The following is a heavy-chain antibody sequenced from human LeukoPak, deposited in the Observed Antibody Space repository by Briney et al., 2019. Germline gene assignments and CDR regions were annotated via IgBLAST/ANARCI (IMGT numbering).Heavy chain of an antibody. CDR1: GFTFSSYA. CDR2: ISYDGSNK. J-gene: IGHJ5*02. D-gene: IGHD5-24*01. V-gene: IGHV3-30-3*01. CDR3: ARGVEMATITNWFDP. Sequence: GGSLRLSCAASGFTFSSYAMHWVRQAPGKGLEWVAVISYDGSNKYYADSVKGRFTISRDNSKNTLYLQMNSLRAEDTAVYYCARGVEMATITNWFDPWGQGTLVTVSS.